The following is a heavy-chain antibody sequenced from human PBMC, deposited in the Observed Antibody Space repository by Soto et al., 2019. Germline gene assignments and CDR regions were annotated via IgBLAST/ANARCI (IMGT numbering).Heavy chain of an antibody. CDR3: ARRLGGFGGGWTTPYFDY. CDR1: GFSLNTGGVG. J-gene: IGHJ4*02. CDR2: IYWDDDK. V-gene: IGHV2-5*02. Sequence: QITLKESGPTVVKPTQTLTLTCSLSGFSLNTGGVGVGWIRQPPGKALEWLAVIYWDDDKSWNPSLRDRLTINRDASDDQVVPTVTNMHPVDTGTYYCARRLGGFGGGWTTPYFDYWGQGTLVTVSS. D-gene: IGHD6-19*01.